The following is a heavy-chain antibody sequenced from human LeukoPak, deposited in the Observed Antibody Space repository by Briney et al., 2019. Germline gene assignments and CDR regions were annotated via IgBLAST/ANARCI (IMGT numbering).Heavy chain of an antibody. CDR3: ARHVGEYSRSPFDC. Sequence: GESLKISCKGSGYSFTSNWIGWVRRMPGKGLEWMGIIHPGDSDTRYRPSFQGQVTISADKSTNTAYLQWSSLKASDTAMYYCARHVGEYSRSPFDCWGQGTLVTVSS. D-gene: IGHD6-6*01. V-gene: IGHV5-51*01. J-gene: IGHJ4*02. CDR2: IHPGDSDT. CDR1: GYSFTSNW.